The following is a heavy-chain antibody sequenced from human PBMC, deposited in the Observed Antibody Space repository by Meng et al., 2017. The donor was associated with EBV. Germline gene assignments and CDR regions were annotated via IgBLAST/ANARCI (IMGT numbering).Heavy chain of an antibody. V-gene: IGHV1-18*01. D-gene: IGHD5-18*01. CDR1: GYTFTSYG. CDR2: ISAYNGNT. J-gene: IGHJ5*02. Sequence: QVQLVQSGAEVKKPGAYVNVDCKASGYTFTSYGISWVRQAPGQGLEWMGWISAYNGNTNYAQKLQGRVTMTTDTSTSTAYMELRSLRSDDTAVYYCARIVLDSYGSHGWFDPWGQGTLVTVSS. CDR3: ARIVLDSYGSHGWFDP.